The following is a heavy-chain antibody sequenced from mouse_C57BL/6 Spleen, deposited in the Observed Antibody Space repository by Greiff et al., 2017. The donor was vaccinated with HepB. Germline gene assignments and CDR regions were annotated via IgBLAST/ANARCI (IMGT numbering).Heavy chain of an antibody. D-gene: IGHD2-2*01. CDR1: GYTFTSYW. Sequence: VQLQQSGAELAKPGASVKLSCKASGYTFTSYWMHWVKQRPGQGLEWIGYINPSSGDTKYNQKFKNKATLTADKAYSKAYMQLSSLTYEDTAVYYCARSNGNDPYFAMDYWGHRTSVTVSS. CDR2: INPSSGDT. V-gene: IGHV1-7*01. J-gene: IGHJ4*01. CDR3: ARSNGNDPYFAMDY.